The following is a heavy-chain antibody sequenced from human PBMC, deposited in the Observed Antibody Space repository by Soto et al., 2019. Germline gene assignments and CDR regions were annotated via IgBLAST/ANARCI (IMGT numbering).Heavy chain of an antibody. CDR3: ARASSLFIVMEL. D-gene: IGHD3-16*02. Sequence: EEQLVESGGGVVQPGESLRLSCEASGFTFSTSWMHWVRQTPGKGLVWVSRINSDGSSVSYTDSVKGRFTISRDNAKNTLYLEMNSLTAEDTAVYYCARASSLFIVMELWGHGTQVTVSS. J-gene: IGHJ4*01. V-gene: IGHV3-74*01. CDR2: INSDGSSV. CDR1: GFTFSTSW.